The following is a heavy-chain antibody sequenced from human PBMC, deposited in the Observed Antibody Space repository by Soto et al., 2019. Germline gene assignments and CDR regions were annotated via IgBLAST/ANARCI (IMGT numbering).Heavy chain of an antibody. CDR3: ARRGYDFWSGYYLSFDY. Sequence: LETLSLTCTVSGGSISSSSYYWGWIRQPPGKGLEWIGSIYYSGSTYYNPSLKSRVTISVDTSKNQFSLKLSSVTAADTAVYYCARRGYDFWSGYYLSFDYWGQGTLVTVSS. J-gene: IGHJ4*02. V-gene: IGHV4-39*01. CDR2: IYYSGST. D-gene: IGHD3-3*01. CDR1: GGSISSSSYY.